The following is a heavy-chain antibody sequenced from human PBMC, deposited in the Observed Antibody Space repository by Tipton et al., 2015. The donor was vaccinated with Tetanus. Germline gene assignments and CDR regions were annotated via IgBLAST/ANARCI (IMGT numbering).Heavy chain of an antibody. CDR3: ARDPTAVTAMPYYFDY. CDR1: GFTFNTYW. D-gene: IGHD2-21*02. CDR2: IKYDESEK. J-gene: IGHJ4*02. V-gene: IGHV3-7*01. Sequence: GSLRLSCAASGFTFNTYWMSWARQAPGKGLEWVANIKYDESEKYYVDSVKGRFTISRDNANNSLYLQMDSLTAEDTAVYFCARDPTAVTAMPYYFDYWGQGTLVTVSS.